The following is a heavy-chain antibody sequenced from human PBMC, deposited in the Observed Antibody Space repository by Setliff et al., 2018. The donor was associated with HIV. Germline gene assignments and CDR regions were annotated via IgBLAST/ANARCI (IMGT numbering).Heavy chain of an antibody. D-gene: IGHD2-21*01. CDR1: GYTFIGYG. Sequence: SVKVSCKASGYTFIGYGINWVRQAPGQGLEWMGGTIPLFGKVDYAQKFQGRVTITADESTNIAHMELSSLTFEDTAVYYCAREGDFGYAAGRHLDSWGQGTLVTVSS. J-gene: IGHJ4*02. CDR3: AREGDFGYAAGRHLDS. V-gene: IGHV1-69*13. CDR2: TIPLFGKV.